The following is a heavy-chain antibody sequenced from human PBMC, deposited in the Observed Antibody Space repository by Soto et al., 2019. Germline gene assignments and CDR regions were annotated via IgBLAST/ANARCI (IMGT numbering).Heavy chain of an antibody. CDR3: ARMGWGLREESANAFDI. J-gene: IGHJ3*02. V-gene: IGHV1-2*04. CDR1: GYTFTGYY. Sequence: ASVKVSCKASGYTFTGYYMHWVRQAPGQGLEWMGWINPNSGGTNYAQKFQGWVTMTRDTSISTAYMELSRLRSDDTAVYYCARMGWGLREESANAFDIWGQGTMVTVSS. D-gene: IGHD2-21*01. CDR2: INPNSGGT.